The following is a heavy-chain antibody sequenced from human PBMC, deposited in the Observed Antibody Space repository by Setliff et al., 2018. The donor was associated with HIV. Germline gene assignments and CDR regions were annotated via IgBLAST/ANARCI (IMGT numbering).Heavy chain of an antibody. V-gene: IGHV4-31*03. CDR1: GGSISSGGYY. J-gene: IGHJ4*02. CDR3: ARVNFLGGSITSCPVHY. CDR2: IYYSGST. D-gene: IGHD2-2*01. Sequence: PSETLSLTCTVSGGSISSGGYYWSWIRQHPGKGLEWIGYIYYSGSTYYNPSLKSRVTISVDTSKNQFSLKLSSVTAADTAVFYCARVNFLGGSITSCPVHYWGQGTLVTVSS.